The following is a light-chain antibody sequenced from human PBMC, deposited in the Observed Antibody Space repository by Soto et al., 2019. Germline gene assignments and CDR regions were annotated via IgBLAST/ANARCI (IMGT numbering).Light chain of an antibody. CDR3: LQHDSYPST. CDR2: AAS. CDR1: QGIRND. Sequence: DIQMNQSPSSLSASVGDTVIITCRASQGIRNDLGWDEQKSAKAPKRLIYAASSLQSGVPSRFSGSVSGTEFTLTISSMQPEEFATYYCLQHDSYPSTFSQGTKVDIK. V-gene: IGKV1-17*01. J-gene: IGKJ1*01.